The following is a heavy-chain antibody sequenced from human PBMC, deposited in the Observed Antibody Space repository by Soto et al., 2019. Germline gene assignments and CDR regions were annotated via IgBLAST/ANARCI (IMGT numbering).Heavy chain of an antibody. D-gene: IGHD1-26*01. CDR1: GYSFTSYW. V-gene: IGHV5-51*01. J-gene: IGHJ5*02. CDR2: IYPGDSDT. Sequence: GESLKISCKGSGYSFTSYWIGWVRQMPGKGLEWMGIIYPGDSDTRYSPSFQGQVTISADKSISTAYLQWSSLKASDTAMYYCARDQRPRSADGKSYWFDPWGQGTLVTVSS. CDR3: ARDQRPRSADGKSYWFDP.